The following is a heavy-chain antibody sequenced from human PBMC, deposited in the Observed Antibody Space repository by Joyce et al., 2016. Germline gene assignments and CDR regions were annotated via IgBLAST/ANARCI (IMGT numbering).Heavy chain of an antibody. CDR3: TRPGYAYGTDY. D-gene: IGHD5-18*01. J-gene: IGHJ4*02. Sequence: EVQLVQSGAEVKKPGHSLKISCRASGYSFTNQWIGWVRQMPGKGLEWVGMIYPGDSDIRYSPAVQGQVTISADKSINTAYLQWSSLKASDTATYFCTRPGYAYGTDYWGQGTLVTVSS. V-gene: IGHV5-51*01. CDR2: IYPGDSDI. CDR1: GYSFTNQW.